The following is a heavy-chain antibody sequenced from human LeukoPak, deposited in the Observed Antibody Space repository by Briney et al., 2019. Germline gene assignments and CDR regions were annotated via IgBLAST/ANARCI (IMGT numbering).Heavy chain of an antibody. CDR3: ARIRVTMVRGVITTRSLDY. Sequence: SGPTLVNPTQTLTLTCTFSGFSLSTRGMCVSWIRQPPGKALEWLARIDWDDDKYYSTSLKTRLTISKDTSKNQVVLTMTNMDPVDTATYYCARIRVTMVRGVITTRSLDYWGQGTLVTVSS. J-gene: IGHJ4*02. CDR2: IDWDDDK. V-gene: IGHV2-70*11. CDR1: GFSLSTRGMC. D-gene: IGHD3-10*01.